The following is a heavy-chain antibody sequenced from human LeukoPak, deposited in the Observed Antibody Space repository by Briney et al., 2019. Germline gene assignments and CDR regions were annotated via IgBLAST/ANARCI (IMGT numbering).Heavy chain of an antibody. CDR1: GGSISSNNW. CDR3: ARTPDGYYYDSSGYYSELYYFDY. V-gene: IGHV4-4*02. J-gene: IGHJ4*02. Sequence: SGTLSLTCAVSGGSISSNNWWGWVRQPPGKGLEWIGEIYHSGSPNYNPSLKSRVTISVDKSRNHFSLNLSSVTAADTAVYYCARTPDGYYYDSSGYYSELYYFDYWGQGTLVTVSS. CDR2: IYHSGSP. D-gene: IGHD3-22*01.